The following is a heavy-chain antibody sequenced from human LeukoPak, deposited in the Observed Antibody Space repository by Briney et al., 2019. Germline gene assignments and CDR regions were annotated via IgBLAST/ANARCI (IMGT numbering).Heavy chain of an antibody. CDR1: GFSFFSYT. CDR3: ARGSTVTTLPYFYYFMDV. V-gene: IGHV3-21*04. D-gene: IGHD4-17*01. CDR2: ISSTRSYI. J-gene: IGHJ6*03. Sequence: GGSLRLSCAASGFSFFSYTMNWVRQAPGKGLEWVSSISSTRSYIYYADSVKGRFTISRDNAKKSLYLQMHSLRADDTAIYYCARGSTVTTLPYFYYFMDVWGKGTTVTVSS.